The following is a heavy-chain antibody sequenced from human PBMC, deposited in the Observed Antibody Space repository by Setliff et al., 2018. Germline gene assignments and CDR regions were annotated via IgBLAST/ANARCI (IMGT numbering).Heavy chain of an antibody. CDR1: GFTFSNAW. CDR3: TSTTLDF. D-gene: IGHD1-1*01. V-gene: IGHV3-15*05. CDR2: IKNKNEGETR. J-gene: IGHJ4*02. Sequence: GGSLRLSCAASGFTFSNAWMSWVRQAPGKGLEWVGRIKNKNEGETRDYAAPVKGRFTVSRDDSKNTLYLHMSSLRSEDTGIYYCTSTTLDFWGPGTLVTVSS.